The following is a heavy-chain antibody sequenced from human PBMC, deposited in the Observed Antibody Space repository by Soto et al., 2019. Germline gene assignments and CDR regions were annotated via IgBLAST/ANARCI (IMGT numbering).Heavy chain of an antibody. CDR3: ARDGVQLERRYAFDI. J-gene: IGHJ3*02. Sequence: QVQLVQSGAEVKKPGSSVKVSCKASGGTFSSYTISWVRQAPGQGLEWMGRIIPILGIANYAQKFQGRVTITADKSTSTAYRELSSLRSEDTAVYYCARDGVQLERRYAFDIWGQGTMVTVSS. V-gene: IGHV1-69*08. CDR2: IIPILGIA. D-gene: IGHD1-1*01. CDR1: GGTFSSYT.